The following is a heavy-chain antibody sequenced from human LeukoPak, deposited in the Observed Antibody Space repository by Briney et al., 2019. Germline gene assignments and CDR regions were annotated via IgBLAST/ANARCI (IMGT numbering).Heavy chain of an antibody. J-gene: IGHJ4*02. Sequence: GGSLRLSCAASGFTFSSYAMSWVRQAPGKGLEWVSAISGSGGSTYYADPVKGRFTISRDNSKNTLYLQMNSLRAEDTAVYYCAKDYSGSYYNFDYWGQGTLVTVSS. CDR1: GFTFSSYA. V-gene: IGHV3-23*01. D-gene: IGHD1-26*01. CDR3: AKDYSGSYYNFDY. CDR2: ISGSGGST.